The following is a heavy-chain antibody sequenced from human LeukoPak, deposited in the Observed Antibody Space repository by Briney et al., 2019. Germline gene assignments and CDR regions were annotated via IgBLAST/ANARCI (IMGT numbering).Heavy chain of an antibody. CDR3: ARWEMNYSGYDGDWFDP. Sequence: GASVKVPCKASGGTFSSYAISWVRQAPGQGLEWMGGIIPIFGTANYAQKFQGRVTITADKSTSTAYMELSSLRSEDTAVYYCARWEMNYSGYDGDWFDPWGQGTLVTVSS. CDR1: GGTFSSYA. J-gene: IGHJ5*02. D-gene: IGHD5-12*01. V-gene: IGHV1-69*06. CDR2: IIPIFGTA.